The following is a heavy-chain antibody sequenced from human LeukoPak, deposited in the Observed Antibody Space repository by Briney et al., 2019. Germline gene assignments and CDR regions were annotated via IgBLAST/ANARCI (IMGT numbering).Heavy chain of an antibody. J-gene: IGHJ3*02. Sequence: ASVKVSCKVSGYTLTELSMHWVRQAPGKGLEWMGGFDPEDGETIYAQKFQGRVTVTEDTSTDTAYMELSSLRSEDTAVYYCATGLPRPVHAFDIWGQGTMVTVSS. V-gene: IGHV1-24*01. D-gene: IGHD4-11*01. CDR3: ATGLPRPVHAFDI. CDR2: FDPEDGET. CDR1: GYTLTELS.